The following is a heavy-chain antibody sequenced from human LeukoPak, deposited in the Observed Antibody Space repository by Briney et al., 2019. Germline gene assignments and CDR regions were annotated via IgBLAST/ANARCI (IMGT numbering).Heavy chain of an antibody. CDR1: GGSMSSYY. Sequence: PSETLSLTCTVPGGSMSSYYWSWIRQPPGKGLEWIAYIYYSGSTNYNPSLKSRLTISVDTSKNQFSLKLSSVTAADTAVYYCARAAVAGIWFDSWGQGTLVTV. D-gene: IGHD6-19*01. V-gene: IGHV4-59*01. J-gene: IGHJ5*01. CDR2: IYYSGST. CDR3: ARAAVAGIWFDS.